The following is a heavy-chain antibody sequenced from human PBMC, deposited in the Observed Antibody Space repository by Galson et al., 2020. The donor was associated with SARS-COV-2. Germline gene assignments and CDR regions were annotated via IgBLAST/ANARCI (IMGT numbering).Heavy chain of an antibody. V-gene: IGHV3-11*04. D-gene: IGHD5-18*01. CDR2: ISSSGSTI. J-gene: IGHJ4*02. CDR1: GFTFSDYY. CDR3: ARVAPSILYSYGWYYFDY. Sequence: GESLKLSCAASGFTFSDYYMSWIRQAPGKGLEWVSYISSSGSTIYYADSVKGRFTISRDNAKNSLYLQMNSLRAEDTAVYYCARVAPSILYSYGWYYFDYWGQGTLVTVSS.